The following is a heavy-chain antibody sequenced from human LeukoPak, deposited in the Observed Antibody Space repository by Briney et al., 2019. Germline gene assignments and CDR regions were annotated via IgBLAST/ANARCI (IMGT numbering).Heavy chain of an antibody. CDR1: GFTFSSYA. Sequence: HAGGSLRLSCAASGFTFSSYATSWVRQAPGKGLEWVSAISGSGGSTYYADSVKGRFTISRDNSKNTLYLQMNSLRAEDTAVYYCAKGTVAVHGSDFDYWGQGTLVTVSS. D-gene: IGHD6-19*01. CDR2: ISGSGGST. J-gene: IGHJ4*02. CDR3: AKGTVAVHGSDFDY. V-gene: IGHV3-23*01.